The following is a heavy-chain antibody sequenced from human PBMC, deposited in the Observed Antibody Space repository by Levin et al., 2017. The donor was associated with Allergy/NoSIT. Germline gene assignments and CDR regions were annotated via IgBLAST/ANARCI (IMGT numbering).Heavy chain of an antibody. CDR1: GGSISSYY. CDR3: AREEVVGATRKYYFDC. D-gene: IGHD2-15*01. V-gene: IGHV4-59*01. J-gene: IGHJ4*02. Sequence: SQTLSLTCTVSGGSISSYYWSWIRQPPGKGLEWIGYIYYSGSTNYNPSLKSRVTISVDTSKNQFSLRLSSVTAADTAVYYCAREEVVGATRKYYFDCWGQGTLVTVSS. CDR2: IYYSGST.